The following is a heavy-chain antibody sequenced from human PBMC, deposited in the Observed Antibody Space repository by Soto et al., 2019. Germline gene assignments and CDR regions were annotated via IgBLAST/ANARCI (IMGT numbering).Heavy chain of an antibody. CDR2: ISYDGSNK. Sequence: QVQLVESGGGMVQPGRSLRLSCAASGFTFSSYGMHWVRQAPGKGLEWVAVISYDGSNKYYADSVKGRFTISRDNSKNTLYLQMNSLRAEDTAVYYCANYGDPHFDYWGQGTLVTVSS. CDR1: GFTFSSYG. CDR3: ANYGDPHFDY. V-gene: IGHV3-30*18. J-gene: IGHJ4*02. D-gene: IGHD4-17*01.